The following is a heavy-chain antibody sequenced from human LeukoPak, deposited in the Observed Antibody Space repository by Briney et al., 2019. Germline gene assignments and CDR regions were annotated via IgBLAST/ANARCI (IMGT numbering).Heavy chain of an antibody. CDR1: GGTFSSYA. D-gene: IGHD3-10*01. CDR3: ARVRYYYGSGTLPRYFDY. Sequence: SVKVSCTASGGTFSSYAISWVRQAPGQGLEWMGGIIPIFGTANCAQKFQGRVTITADESTSTAYMELSSLRSEDTAVYYCARVRYYYGSGTLPRYFDYWGQGTLVTVSS. V-gene: IGHV1-69*01. J-gene: IGHJ4*02. CDR2: IIPIFGTA.